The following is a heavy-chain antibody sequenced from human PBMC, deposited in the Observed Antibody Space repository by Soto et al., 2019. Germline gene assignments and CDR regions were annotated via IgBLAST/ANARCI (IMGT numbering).Heavy chain of an antibody. V-gene: IGHV1-69*12. CDR3: ARDNDRPQLGGNYYYISDV. CDR2: SMPVFRTS. J-gene: IGHJ6*02. D-gene: IGHD2-8*01. Sequence: QVQLEQSGAEVKKPGSSVKVSCKASGGTFRTAAISWVRQAPGQGLEWMGGSMPVFRTSDYAQKFQGRVTITADDSTNTAYMELRGLRSDDTAVYYCARDNDRPQLGGNYYYISDVWGQGTTITVSS. CDR1: GGTFRTAA.